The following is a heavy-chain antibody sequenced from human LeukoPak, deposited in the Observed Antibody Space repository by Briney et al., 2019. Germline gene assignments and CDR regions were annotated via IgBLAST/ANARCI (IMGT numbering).Heavy chain of an antibody. D-gene: IGHD3-16*02. CDR1: GFTFSSYG. CDR2: ICGSGGST. J-gene: IGHJ4*02. CDR3: ARDARCSSTSCLYYDYVWGSYRPGFGVDY. V-gene: IGHV3-23*01. Sequence: GGSLRLSCAASGFTFSSYGTSWVRQAPGKGLEWVSAICGSGGSTYYADSVKGRFTISRDNSKNTLYLQMNSLRAEDTAVYYCARDARCSSTSCLYYDYVWGSYRPGFGVDYWGQGTLVTVSS.